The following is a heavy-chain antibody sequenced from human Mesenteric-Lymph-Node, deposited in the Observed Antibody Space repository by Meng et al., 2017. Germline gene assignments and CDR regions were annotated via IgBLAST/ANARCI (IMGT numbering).Heavy chain of an antibody. CDR1: GFTFSTYR. D-gene: IGHD3-22*01. J-gene: IGHJ3*02. Sequence: GGSLRLSCAASGFTFSTYRMAWVRQAPGKGLEWVADIKQDANGKYYVDSVKGRFTISRDNAKNSLYLQMNSLSAEDTAVYYCARDHEFYDSSGYNHHDAFDIWGQGTMVTVSS. V-gene: IGHV3-7*01. CDR2: IKQDANGK. CDR3: ARDHEFYDSSGYNHHDAFDI.